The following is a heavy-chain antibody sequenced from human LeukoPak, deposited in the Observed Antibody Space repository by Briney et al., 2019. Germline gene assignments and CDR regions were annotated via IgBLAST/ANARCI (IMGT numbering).Heavy chain of an antibody. J-gene: IGHJ3*02. V-gene: IGHV2-5*02. CDR1: GFSLSTSGVG. D-gene: IGHD2-15*01. CDR3: AHIAGGGNPDAFDI. CDR2: IYWDGDK. Sequence: SGPTLVNPTQTLTLTCTFSGFSLSTSGVGVGWIRQPPGQALEWLALIYWDGDKRYFPSLKSRLTITKDTSKNQVVLTMTNMDPVDTATYYCAHIAGGGNPDAFDIWGQGTMVTVSS.